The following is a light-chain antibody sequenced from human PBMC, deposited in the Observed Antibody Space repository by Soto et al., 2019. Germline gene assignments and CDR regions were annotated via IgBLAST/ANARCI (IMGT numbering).Light chain of an antibody. Sequence: DVVMTQSPLSLPVTLGQPASISCRSSQSLVYSDGNTYLNWFQQRPGQSPRLLIYNVSNRDSGVPDTFSDSVSGTDFTLKISRVDAEFVGVYFFMQGTHWPPYTFGHGTKLEIK. CDR3: MQGTHWPPYT. V-gene: IGKV2-30*01. CDR2: NVS. CDR1: QSLVYSDGNTY. J-gene: IGKJ2*01.